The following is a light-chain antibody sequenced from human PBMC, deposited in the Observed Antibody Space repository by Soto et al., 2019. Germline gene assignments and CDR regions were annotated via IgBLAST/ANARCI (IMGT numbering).Light chain of an antibody. Sequence: VGDRVTITCRASQSISTWLAWYQQRPGKAPNLMIYRASYLESGVPSRFSGSGSGTEFTLTISSLQPDDFATYYCQQYNSYSRTFGQGTKVDIK. CDR2: RAS. CDR3: QQYNSYSRT. J-gene: IGKJ1*01. V-gene: IGKV1-5*03. CDR1: QSISTW.